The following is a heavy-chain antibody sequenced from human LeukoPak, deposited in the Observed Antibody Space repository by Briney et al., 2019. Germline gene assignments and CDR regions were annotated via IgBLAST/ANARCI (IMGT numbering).Heavy chain of an antibody. CDR2: ISGSGGST. CDR1: GFTFSSHA. Sequence: GGSLRLSCAASGFTFSSHAMSWVRQAPGKGLEWVSAISGSGGSTYYADSVKGRFTISRDNSKNTLYLQMNSLRAEDTAVYYCAKSREDYYDSSGYIFDYWGQGTLVTVSS. J-gene: IGHJ4*02. V-gene: IGHV3-23*01. D-gene: IGHD3-22*01. CDR3: AKSREDYYDSSGYIFDY.